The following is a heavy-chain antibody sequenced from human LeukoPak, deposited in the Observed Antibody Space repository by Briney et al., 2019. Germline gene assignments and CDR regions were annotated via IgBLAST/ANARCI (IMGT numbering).Heavy chain of an antibody. D-gene: IGHD3-10*01. V-gene: IGHV4-59*02. CDR3: TRVHYSGSGLSSYFDY. J-gene: IGHJ4*02. CDR2: LSHSGSS. Sequence: PSETLSLTCTVSGGSVSSYYWSWIRRPPGRGLEWIAYLSHSGSSDSNPSLTSRVTISVDTSKNQFSLNLRTVTSADTAVYYCTRVHYSGSGLSSYFDYWGQGTLVTVSS. CDR1: GGSVSSYY.